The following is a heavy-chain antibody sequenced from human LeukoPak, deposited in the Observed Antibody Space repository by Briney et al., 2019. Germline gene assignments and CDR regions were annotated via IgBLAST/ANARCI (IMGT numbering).Heavy chain of an antibody. V-gene: IGHV3-30*18. CDR2: ISYDASNK. J-gene: IGHJ4*02. CDR3: AKDRGRDYYDSSGPFDY. CDR1: GFTFSSYG. Sequence: GGSLRLSCAASGFTFSSYGMHWVRQAPGKGLEWVAVISYDASNKYYADSVKGRFTISRDNSKNTLYLQMNSLRAEDTAVYYCAKDRGRDYYDSSGPFDYWGQGTLVTVSS. D-gene: IGHD3-22*01.